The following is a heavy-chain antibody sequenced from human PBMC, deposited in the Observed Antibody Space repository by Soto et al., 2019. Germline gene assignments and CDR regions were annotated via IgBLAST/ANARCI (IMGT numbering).Heavy chain of an antibody. D-gene: IGHD6-19*01. J-gene: IGHJ2*01. V-gene: IGHV1-3*01. CDR2: INAGNGNT. Sequence: QVQLVQSGAEVKKPGASVKVSCKASGYTFTSYAMHWVRQAPGQRLEWMGWINAGNGNTKYSQKFQGRVTITRDTSASTAYMELSSPRTEDTAVYYCARGRIAVAGPNWYFDLWGRGTLVTVSS. CDR3: ARGRIAVAGPNWYFDL. CDR1: GYTFTSYA.